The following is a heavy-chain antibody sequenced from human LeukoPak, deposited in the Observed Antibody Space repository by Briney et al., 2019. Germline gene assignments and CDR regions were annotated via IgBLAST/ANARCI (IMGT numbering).Heavy chain of an antibody. Sequence: GESLRLSCSASGFTFSTYVMHWVRQAPGKGLEYVSAMSSNGGSTYYADSVKGRFTISRDNSKNTLYLQMSSLRAEDTAVYYCVKFYAGNGMWGQGTLVTVSS. D-gene: IGHD4-23*01. V-gene: IGHV3-64D*09. CDR1: GFTFSTYV. J-gene: IGHJ4*02. CDR2: MSSNGGST. CDR3: VKFYAGNGM.